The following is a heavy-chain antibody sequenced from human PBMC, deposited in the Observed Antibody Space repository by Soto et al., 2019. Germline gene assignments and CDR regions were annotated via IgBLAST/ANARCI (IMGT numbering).Heavy chain of an antibody. J-gene: IGHJ4*02. Sequence: EVQLLESGGGLVQPGGSLRLSCAASGFTFSTYAMTWVRQAPGKGLEWVSTISGSGGSTYYADSVKGRFTISRDNSKNTLFLQMNSLSAEDTAVYYCAKATDSRSGYSDYWGQGTLVTVSS. CDR3: AKATDSRSGYSDY. CDR1: GFTFSTYA. V-gene: IGHV3-23*01. CDR2: ISGSGGST. D-gene: IGHD3-22*01.